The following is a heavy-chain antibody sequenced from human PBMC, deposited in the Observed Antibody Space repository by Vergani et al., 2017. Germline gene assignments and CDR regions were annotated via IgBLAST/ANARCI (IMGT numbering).Heavy chain of an antibody. CDR1: GGTFSSYA. V-gene: IGHV1-69*01. Sequence: QVQLVQSGAEVKKPGSSVKVSCKASGGTFSSYAISWVRQAPGQGLEWMGGIIPIFGTANYAQKFQGSVTITADAATSTAYIELSSLRSEDTAVYYCARDRAYCGGDCYPAKGAEYFQHWGQGTLVTVSS. D-gene: IGHD2-21*02. CDR2: IIPIFGTA. CDR3: ARDRAYCGGDCYPAKGAEYFQH. J-gene: IGHJ1*01.